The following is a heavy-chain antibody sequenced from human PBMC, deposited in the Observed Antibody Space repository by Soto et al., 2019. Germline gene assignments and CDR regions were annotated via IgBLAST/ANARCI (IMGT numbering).Heavy chain of an antibody. Sequence: EVQLLESGGGLVQPGGSLRLSCAASGFTFSSYAMSWVRQAPGKGLEWVSAISGSGGSTYYADSVKGRFTISRDNSKTTLYLQMNSLRAEDTAVYYCAKGGHTYYYGSSGYGYDYWGQGTLVTVSS. CDR1: GFTFSSYA. CDR2: ISGSGGST. V-gene: IGHV3-23*01. CDR3: AKGGHTYYYGSSGYGYDY. J-gene: IGHJ4*02. D-gene: IGHD3-22*01.